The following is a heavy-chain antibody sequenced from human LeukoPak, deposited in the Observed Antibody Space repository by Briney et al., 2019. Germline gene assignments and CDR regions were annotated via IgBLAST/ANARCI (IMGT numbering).Heavy chain of an antibody. CDR1: GYTFTSYW. V-gene: IGHV5-51*01. J-gene: IGHJ4*02. CDR3: ARRRGPKDRSFDY. Sequence: ASVKVSCKASGYTFTSYWIGWVRQMPGKGLEWMGIIYPGDSDARYSPSFQGQVTISADKSISTAYLQWSSLKASDTAMYYCARRRGPKDRSFDYWGQGTLVTVSS. CDR2: IYPGDSDA. D-gene: IGHD3-22*01.